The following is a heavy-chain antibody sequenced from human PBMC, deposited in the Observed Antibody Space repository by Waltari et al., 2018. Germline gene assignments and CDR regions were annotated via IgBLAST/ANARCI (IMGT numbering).Heavy chain of an antibody. D-gene: IGHD3-3*01. CDR1: GGTFSSYA. J-gene: IGHJ4*02. CDR2: ILPSVGKA. V-gene: IGHV1-69*05. CDR3: ARKSGYYSSEFDY. Sequence: QVQLVQSGAEVKKPGSSVKVSCKASGGTFSSYAISWVRQAPGQGLEWMGGILPSVGKANYVKKFEGRVTITTDESTSRDYMERSSLRSEDTAVYYCARKSGYYSSEFDYWGQGTLVTVSS.